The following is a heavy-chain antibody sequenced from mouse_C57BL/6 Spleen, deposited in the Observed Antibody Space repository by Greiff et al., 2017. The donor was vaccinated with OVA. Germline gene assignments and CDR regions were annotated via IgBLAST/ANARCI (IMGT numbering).Heavy chain of an antibody. CDR2: IDPEDGDP. D-gene: IGHD2-14*01. J-gene: IGHJ3*01. CDR1: GFNFNDYY. Sequence: VQLLQSGAELVRPGASVKFSCTASGFNFNDYYMHWVKQRPEQGLEWIGRIDPEDGDPDYAATFPGKATLSADTSSHTAYLPLSSLTSEDTAVYYCTRGGSWYGAYWGQGTLVTVAA. CDR3: TRGGSWYGAY. V-gene: IGHV14-1*01.